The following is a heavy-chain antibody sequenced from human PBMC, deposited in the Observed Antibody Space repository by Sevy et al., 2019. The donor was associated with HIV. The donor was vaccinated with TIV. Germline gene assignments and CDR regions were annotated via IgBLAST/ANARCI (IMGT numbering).Heavy chain of an antibody. D-gene: IGHD2-2*01. CDR3: ARAPPIVVVPGAPSWFDP. V-gene: IGHV4-34*01. Sequence: SETRSLTCAVYGGSFSGYYWNWIRQPPGKGLEWIGEINHTGSTNYNPSLKSRVTISVDTSKTQVSLKLSSVTAADTAIYYCARAPPIVVVPGAPSWFDPWGQGTLVTVSS. J-gene: IGHJ5*02. CDR2: INHTGST. CDR1: GGSFSGYY.